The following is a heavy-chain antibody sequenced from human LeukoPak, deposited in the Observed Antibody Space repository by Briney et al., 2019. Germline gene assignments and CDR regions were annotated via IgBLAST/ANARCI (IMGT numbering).Heavy chain of an antibody. CDR2: MNPNSGAT. V-gene: IGHV1-2*02. D-gene: IGHD4-17*01. CDR1: GYTFTSYY. CDR3: ARDPGDLSKRFEC. J-gene: IGHJ4*02. Sequence: GASVKVSCKASGYTFTSYYMHWVRQAPGQGLEWMGWMNPNSGATNYAQKFQDRVTMTTDTSTSTAYMELRSLRSDDTAVYYCARDPGDLSKRFECWGQGTLVTVSS.